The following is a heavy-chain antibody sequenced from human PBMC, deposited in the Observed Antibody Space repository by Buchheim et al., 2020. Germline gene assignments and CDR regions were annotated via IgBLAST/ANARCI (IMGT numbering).Heavy chain of an antibody. V-gene: IGHV1-2*02. CDR2: MNPNSGDT. Sequence: QVQLVQSGAEVKKPGASVKVSCNTSGYTFTAYYIQWVRQAPGQGLEWVGWMNPNSGDTNSAQKFQGRVTMTRDTSISTAYMELTSLRSDDTAVYYCARALKLYTGRIDSWGQGTL. CDR1: GYTFTAYY. CDR3: ARALKLYTGRIDS. D-gene: IGHD1-7*01. J-gene: IGHJ4*02.